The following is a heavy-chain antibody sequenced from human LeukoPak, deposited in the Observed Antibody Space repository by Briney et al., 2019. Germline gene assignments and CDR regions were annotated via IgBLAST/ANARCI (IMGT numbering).Heavy chain of an antibody. CDR3: AKGGGSYNWFDP. J-gene: IGHJ5*02. V-gene: IGHV3-23*01. D-gene: IGHD1-26*01. CDR1: GFTFSSYA. Sequence: GGSLRLPCAASGFTFSSYAMSWVRQAPGKGLEWVSAISGSGGSTYYADSVKGRFTISRDNSKNTLYLQMNSLRAEDTAVYYCAKGGGSYNWFDPWGQGTLVTVSS. CDR2: ISGSGGST.